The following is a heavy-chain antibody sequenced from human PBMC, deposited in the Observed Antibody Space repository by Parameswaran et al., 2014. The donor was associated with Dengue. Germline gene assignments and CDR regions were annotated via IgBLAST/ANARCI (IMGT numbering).Heavy chain of an antibody. CDR3: HPRTLYGMDF. Sequence: RWIRQPPGKGLEWVSFIYRDGSTYYADSVKGRFTISRDNSKNTLYLEMNSLRVEDTAFYYCHPRTLYGMDFWGQGTTVTVSS. J-gene: IGHJ6*02. V-gene: IGHV3-66*01. CDR2: IYRDGST.